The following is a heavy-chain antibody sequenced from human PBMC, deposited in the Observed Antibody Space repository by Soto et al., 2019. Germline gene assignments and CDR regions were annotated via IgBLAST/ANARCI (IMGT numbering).Heavy chain of an antibody. D-gene: IGHD3-16*02. Sequence: GGSLRLSCAASGLTFSRYGMHWVRQAPGKGLVWVSRMNSDGSSTSYADSVKGRFTISRDNAKNTRYLQMNSLRAEDTAVYYYGPVALAADRNDAFDIWGQGTMVTASS. V-gene: IGHV3-74*01. CDR1: GLTFSRYG. CDR2: MNSDGSST. J-gene: IGHJ3*02. CDR3: GPVALAADRNDAFDI.